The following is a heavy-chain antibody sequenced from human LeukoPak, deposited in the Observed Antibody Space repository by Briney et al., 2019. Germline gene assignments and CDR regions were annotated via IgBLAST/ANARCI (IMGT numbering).Heavy chain of an antibody. CDR2: ISSSNSTI. Sequence: GGSLRLSCAASGFTFSSYSMNWVRQAPGKGLEWVSYISSSNSTIYYADSVKGRFTISRDNAKNSLYLQMNSLRAEDTAVYYCARGGYGDYGRFDYWGQGTLVTVSS. CDR3: ARGGYGDYGRFDY. D-gene: IGHD4-17*01. CDR1: GFTFSSYS. V-gene: IGHV3-48*01. J-gene: IGHJ4*02.